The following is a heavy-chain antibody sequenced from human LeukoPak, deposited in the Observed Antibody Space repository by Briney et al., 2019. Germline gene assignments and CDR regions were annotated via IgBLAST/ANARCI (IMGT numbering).Heavy chain of an antibody. Sequence: GGSLRLSCAASGFTFSSYSMNWVRQAPGKGLEWVSYISSSSSTIYYADSVKGRFTISRDNAKNSLYLQMNSLRAEDTAAYYCARSQPFYYDFWSGYLDVWGKGTTVTVSS. V-gene: IGHV3-48*01. CDR2: ISSSSSTI. D-gene: IGHD3-3*01. J-gene: IGHJ6*04. CDR3: ARSQPFYYDFWSGYLDV. CDR1: GFTFSSYS.